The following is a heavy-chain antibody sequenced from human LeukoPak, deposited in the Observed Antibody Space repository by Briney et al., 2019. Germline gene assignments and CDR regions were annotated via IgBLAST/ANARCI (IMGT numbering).Heavy chain of an antibody. Sequence: GSLRLSCAASGFAFSNYWMNWVRQAPGKGLEWVANIKQDGSETYYVDSVKGRFTISRDNAKNSLYLQMNSLRAEDTALYYCCSTNSFSYWGRGTLVTVSS. J-gene: IGHJ4*02. V-gene: IGHV3-7*01. CDR2: IKQDGSET. CDR1: GFAFSNYW. D-gene: IGHD2-2*01. CDR3: CSTNSFSY.